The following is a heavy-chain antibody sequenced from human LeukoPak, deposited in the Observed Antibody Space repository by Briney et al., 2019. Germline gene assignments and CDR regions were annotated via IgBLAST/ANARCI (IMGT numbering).Heavy chain of an antibody. D-gene: IGHD1-26*01. CDR2: INPNSGGT. CDR1: GYTFTGYY. V-gene: IGHV1-2*02. CDR3: TKGSYPPKYHYMDV. J-gene: IGHJ6*03. Sequence: ASVKVSCKASGYTFTGYYMHWVRQAPGQGLEWMGWINPNSGGTNYAQKFQGRVTMTRDTSISTAYMELSRLRSDDTAVYYCTKGSYPPKYHYMDVWGKGTTVTVSS.